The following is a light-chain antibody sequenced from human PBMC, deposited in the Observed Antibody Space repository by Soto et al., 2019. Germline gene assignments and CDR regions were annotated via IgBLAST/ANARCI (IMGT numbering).Light chain of an antibody. CDR2: GVT. CDR3: SSYTSSSTVV. CDR1: HNDIGTYDY. J-gene: IGLJ3*02. V-gene: IGLV2-14*03. Sequence: QSVLAQPTSVSGSPGQSITISCTGNHNDIGTYDYVSWYQQHPGRAPRLLIHGVTTRPSGISGRFSASKSGLTASPTISGLQPEDEADYYCSSYTSSSTVVFGGGTQLTVL.